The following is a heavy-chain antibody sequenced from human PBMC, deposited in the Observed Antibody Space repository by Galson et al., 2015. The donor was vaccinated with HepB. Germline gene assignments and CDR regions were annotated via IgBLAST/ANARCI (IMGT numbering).Heavy chain of an antibody. V-gene: IGHV1-69*13. Sequence: SVKVSCKASGGTLSTSVVNWVRQAPGQGLEWMGGVIPIFKASQYAQRFQGRATITADESTSTAYMELTGLRSEDTAIYYCARGHIAMIREVTQYNYYYGMEVWGQGTTVTV. CDR3: ARGHIAMIREVTQYNYYYGMEV. CDR1: GGTLSTSV. J-gene: IGHJ6*02. D-gene: IGHD3-10*01. CDR2: VIPIFKAS.